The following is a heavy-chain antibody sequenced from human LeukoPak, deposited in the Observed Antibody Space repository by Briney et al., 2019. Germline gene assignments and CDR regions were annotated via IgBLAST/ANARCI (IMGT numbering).Heavy chain of an antibody. J-gene: IGHJ4*02. D-gene: IGHD2-8*02. Sequence: PGGSLRLSCEASGFTFSTFAMIWVRQPPGKGLEWVSSIFPSGGEIHYADSVRGRFTISRDNSKSTLSLQMNILRAEDTAIYYCATYRQVLLPFESWGQGTLVTVSS. CDR3: ATYRQVLLPFES. CDR1: GFTFSTFA. CDR2: IFPSGGEI. V-gene: IGHV3-23*01.